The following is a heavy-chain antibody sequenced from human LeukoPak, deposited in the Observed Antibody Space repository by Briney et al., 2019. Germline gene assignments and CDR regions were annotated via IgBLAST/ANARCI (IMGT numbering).Heavy chain of an antibody. CDR2: IDTNTGSP. CDR3: VRGIDTTGYFNY. D-gene: IGHD3-22*01. Sequence: GASVKVTCKPSGYTFTTYPINRVRQAPGQGLAWMGWIDTNTGSPTYAQGLTGRFVFSLDTSVSTAFLQINSLKAEDTALYYCVRGIDTTGYFNYWGQGTLVTVSS. J-gene: IGHJ4*02. CDR1: GYTFTTYP. V-gene: IGHV7-4-1*02.